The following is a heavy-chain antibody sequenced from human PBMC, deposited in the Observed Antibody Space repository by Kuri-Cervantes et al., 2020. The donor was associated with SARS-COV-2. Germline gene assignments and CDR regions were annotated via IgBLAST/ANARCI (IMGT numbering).Heavy chain of an antibody. CDR2: ISGSGGST. D-gene: IGHD6-13*01. CDR1: GFTFSSYA. CDR3: AKGVAAVGTAGGTYYYHGMDV. V-gene: IGHV3-23*01. Sequence: GESLKISCAASGFTFSSYAMSWVRQAPGKGLEWVSAISGSGGSTYYADSVKGRFTISRDNSKNILYLQMHSLRAEDTAIYYCAKGVAAVGTAGGTYYYHGMDVWGQGTTVTVSS. J-gene: IGHJ6*02.